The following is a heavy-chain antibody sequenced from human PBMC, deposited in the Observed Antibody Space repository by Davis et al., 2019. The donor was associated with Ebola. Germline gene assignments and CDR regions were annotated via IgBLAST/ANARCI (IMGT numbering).Heavy chain of an antibody. D-gene: IGHD5-12*01. CDR3: ARALGGVVVATIPDYYYGMDV. V-gene: IGHV4-59*01. J-gene: IGHJ6*02. CDR2: INYSGST. Sequence: PSETLSLTCTVSGGSISSYYWSWIRQPPGKGLEWIGYINYSGSTNYNPSLKSRVTISVDTSKNQFSLKLSSVTAADTAVYYCARALGGVVVATIPDYYYGMDVWGQGTTDTVSS. CDR1: GGSISSYY.